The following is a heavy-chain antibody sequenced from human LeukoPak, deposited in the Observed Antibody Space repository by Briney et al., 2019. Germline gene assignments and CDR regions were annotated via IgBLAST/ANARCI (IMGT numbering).Heavy chain of an antibody. D-gene: IGHD3-22*01. Sequence: SETLSLTCTVSGGSISSSSYYWSWIRQPPGKGLEWIGYIYYSGSTNYNPSLKSRVTISVDTSKNQFSLKLSSVTAADTAVYYCARFVRDSSGYYYFDYWGQGTLVTVSS. CDR2: IYYSGST. J-gene: IGHJ4*02. V-gene: IGHV4-61*01. CDR1: GGSISSSSYY. CDR3: ARFVRDSSGYYYFDY.